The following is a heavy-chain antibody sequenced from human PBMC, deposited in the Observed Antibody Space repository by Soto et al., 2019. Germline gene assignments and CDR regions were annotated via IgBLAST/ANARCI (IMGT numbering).Heavy chain of an antibody. V-gene: IGHV3-66*01. J-gene: IGHJ3*02. CDR2: FFNRGDT. D-gene: IGHD2-15*01. Sequence: EVQLVESGGGLVQPGGPLRLSGTPSGFMFIATYMNWVRQAPGKGLEWVPVFFNRGDTHYADSVRGRFSLSRDIADNTLHLQMNNLRVEDTAVYYCAREPRYCRGGSCSITGDAFDIWGQGTMVTVSS. CDR1: GFMFIATY. CDR3: AREPRYCRGGSCSITGDAFDI.